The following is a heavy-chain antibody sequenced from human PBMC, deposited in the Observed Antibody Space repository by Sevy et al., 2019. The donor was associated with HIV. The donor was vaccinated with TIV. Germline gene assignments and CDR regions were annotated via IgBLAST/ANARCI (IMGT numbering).Heavy chain of an antibody. J-gene: IGHJ4*02. Sequence: GGSLRLSCAASGFTFSKYSMSWVRQPPGKGLEWVSTISFGGSEINYADSVKGRFTISRDNSKNSVYLQMNNLRPEDTAGYYCAREVYTKPKDYWGQGTLVTVSS. D-gene: IGHD2-8*01. CDR3: AREVYTKPKDY. CDR2: ISFGGSEI. V-gene: IGHV3-23*01. CDR1: GFTFSKYS.